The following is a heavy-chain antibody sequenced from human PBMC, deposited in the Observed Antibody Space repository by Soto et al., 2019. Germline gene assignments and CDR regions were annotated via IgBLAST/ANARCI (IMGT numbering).Heavy chain of an antibody. J-gene: IGHJ3*02. V-gene: IGHV4-34*01. Sequence: SETLSLTYAVYGGSFSGYYWSRILQPPGKGLEWIGEINHSGSTNYNPSLKSRVTISVDTSKNQFSLKLSSVTAADTVVYYSARVPLRWKYAFDIWGQGTMVTVSS. CDR2: INHSGST. CDR3: ARVPLRWKYAFDI. CDR1: GGSFSGYY. D-gene: IGHD4-17*01.